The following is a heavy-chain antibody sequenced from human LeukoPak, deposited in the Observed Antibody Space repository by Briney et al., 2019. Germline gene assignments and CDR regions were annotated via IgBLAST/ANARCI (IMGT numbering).Heavy chain of an antibody. J-gene: IGHJ4*02. V-gene: IGHV1-2*06. CDR2: ISPNTGGT. Sequence: AASVKVSCKASEYTFTDYYIHWIRQAPGQGLEWMGRISPNTGGTDHAQEFRDKITMARDTSISTAYIELSTLISDDTAVYYCARGGRSGYRYFDYWGQRSLVSVSS. D-gene: IGHD5-18*01. CDR1: EYTFTDYY. CDR3: ARGGRSGYRYFDY.